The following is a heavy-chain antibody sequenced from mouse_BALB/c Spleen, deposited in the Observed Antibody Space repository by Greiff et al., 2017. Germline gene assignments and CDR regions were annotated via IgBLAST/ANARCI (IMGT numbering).Heavy chain of an antibody. CDR2: IYPGSGST. D-gene: IGHD1-1*01. CDR3: ARGGLLRDYYAMDY. CDR1: GYNFTSYW. Sequence: QVHVKQPGAELVKPGTSVKLSCKASGYNFTSYWINWVKLRPGQGLEWIGDIYPGSGSTNYNEKFKSKATLTVDTSSSTAYMQLSSLASEDSALYYCARGGLLRDYYAMDYWGQGTSVTVSS. J-gene: IGHJ4*01. V-gene: IGHV1-55*01.